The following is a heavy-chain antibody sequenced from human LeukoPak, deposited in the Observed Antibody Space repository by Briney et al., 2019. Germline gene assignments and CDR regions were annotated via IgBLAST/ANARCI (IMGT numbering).Heavy chain of an antibody. V-gene: IGHV4-39*07. J-gene: IGHJ4*02. CDR1: GDSISSSNCY. CDR2: IYFSGGT. D-gene: IGHD3-22*01. CDR3: VRGAFLNTYYYDSSGYYRGRYFDY. Sequence: SETLSLTCTVSGDSISSSNCYWGWIRQPPGKGLEWIGSIYFSGGTYYNASLKSRVTISVDTSKNQFSLKLSSVTAADTAVYYCVRGAFLNTYYYDSSGYYRGRYFDYWGQGTLVTVSS.